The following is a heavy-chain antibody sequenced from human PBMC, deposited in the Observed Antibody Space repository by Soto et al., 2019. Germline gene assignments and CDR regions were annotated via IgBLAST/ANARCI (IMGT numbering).Heavy chain of an antibody. CDR2: IIPVFGIV. CDR1: GGIPSNSA. J-gene: IGHJ6*02. CDR3: ASGRITVVGSRAYYSMDV. D-gene: IGHD6-19*01. Sequence: SVKVYCTADGGIPSNSAISWVRKAPGQGLEWVGGIIPVFGIVKYAQKFQGRVTITADESTNTAYMDLGSLRSEDSAVYYCASGRITVVGSRAYYSMDVWGQGTTVTVSS. V-gene: IGHV1-69*13.